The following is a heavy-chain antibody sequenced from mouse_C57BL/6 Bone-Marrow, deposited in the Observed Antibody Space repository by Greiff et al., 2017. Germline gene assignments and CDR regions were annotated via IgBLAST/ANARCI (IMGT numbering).Heavy chain of an antibody. CDR1: GFTFSDYY. Sequence: EVKLMESGGGLVQPGGSLKLSCAASGFTFSDYYMYWVRQTPEKRLEWVAYISNGGGSTYYPDTVKGRFTISRDNAKNPLYLQMSRLKSEDTAMYYCARQTGTFFDYWGQGTTLTVSS. CDR2: ISNGGGST. V-gene: IGHV5-12*01. J-gene: IGHJ2*01. D-gene: IGHD4-1*01. CDR3: ARQTGTFFDY.